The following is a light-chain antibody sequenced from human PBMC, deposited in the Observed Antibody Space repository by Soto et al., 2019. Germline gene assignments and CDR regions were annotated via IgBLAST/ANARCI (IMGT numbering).Light chain of an antibody. V-gene: IGKV4-1*01. CDR2: WAS. Sequence: DIVLTQSPDSLAVSLCEIATINCKSSQNNKNYLAWYQQKAGQPPKLLIDWASTRASGVPDRFSGSGSGTDFTLTISSLQAEDVAVYYCQLYYNSWTFGQGTKVDIK. CDR3: QLYYNSWT. J-gene: IGKJ1*01. CDR1: QNNKNY.